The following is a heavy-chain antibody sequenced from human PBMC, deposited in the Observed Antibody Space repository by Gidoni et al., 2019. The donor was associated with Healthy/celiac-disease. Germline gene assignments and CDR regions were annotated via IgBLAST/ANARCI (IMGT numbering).Heavy chain of an antibody. CDR2: ISYDGSNK. V-gene: IGHV3-30*03. D-gene: IGHD3-9*01. Sequence: QVQLVEYGGGVVQPGRSLRFDGAASGFTFSSYGRPWVRQAPGKGLGWVSVISYDGSNKYYADSVKGRFTISRDNSKTTLYLQMNSLRAEDTAVYYCARGPTYYDILTGYYLDYWGQGTLVTVSS. CDR3: ARGPTYYDILTGYYLDY. CDR1: GFTFSSYG. J-gene: IGHJ4*02.